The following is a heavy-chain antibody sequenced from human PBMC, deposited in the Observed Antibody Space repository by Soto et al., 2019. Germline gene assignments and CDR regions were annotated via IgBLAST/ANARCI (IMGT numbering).Heavy chain of an antibody. CDR2: INPSGGST. D-gene: IGHD5-18*01. Sequence: GASVKVSCKASGYTFTSYYMHWVRQAPGQGLEWMGIINPSGGSTSYAQKFQGRVTMTRDTSTSTVYMELSSLRSEDTAVYYCVRDFGADTPVVEEFYYYYGMDVWGPGTTVTVSS. CDR3: VRDFGADTPVVEEFYYYYGMDV. J-gene: IGHJ6*02. CDR1: GYTFTSYY. V-gene: IGHV1-46*01.